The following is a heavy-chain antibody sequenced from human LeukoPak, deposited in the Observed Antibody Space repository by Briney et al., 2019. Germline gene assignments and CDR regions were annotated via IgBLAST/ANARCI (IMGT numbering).Heavy chain of an antibody. V-gene: IGHV3-9*01. D-gene: IGHD2-8*01. CDR3: AKEGSVCTNGICRYFDQ. CDR2: ISWNSGSI. Sequence: PGRSLRLSCAASGFTFDDYAMHWVRQAPGKGLEWVSGISWNSGSIGYADSVKGRFTISRDNAKNSLYLQMNSLRAEDTALYYCAKEGSVCTNGICRYFDQWGRGTLVTVSS. J-gene: IGHJ4*02. CDR1: GFTFDDYA.